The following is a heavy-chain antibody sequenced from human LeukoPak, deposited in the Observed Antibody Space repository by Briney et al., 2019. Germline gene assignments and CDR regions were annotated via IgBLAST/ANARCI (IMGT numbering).Heavy chain of an antibody. Sequence: PSETLSLTCTASGGSISSYYWSWIRQPPGKGLEWIGYIYYSGSTYYNPSLKSRVTISVDTSKNQFSLKLSSVTAADTAVYYCARQSLVVPAARRYNWFDPWGQGTLVTVSS. J-gene: IGHJ5*02. D-gene: IGHD2-2*01. CDR3: ARQSLVVPAARRYNWFDP. CDR1: GGSISSYY. CDR2: IYYSGST. V-gene: IGHV4-59*08.